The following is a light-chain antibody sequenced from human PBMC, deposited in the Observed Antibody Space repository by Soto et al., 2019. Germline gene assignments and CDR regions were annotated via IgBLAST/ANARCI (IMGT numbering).Light chain of an antibody. CDR1: QSVSSN. J-gene: IGKJ2*01. V-gene: IGKV3-15*01. CDR3: QHYNNWPPYT. CDR2: GAS. Sequence: EIVMTQSPATLSVSPGERATLSCRASQSVSSNLAWYQQKPGQAPRLLIYGASTRATGIPARFSGSGSWTEFTLTISSLQSEDFALSYCQHYNNWPPYTFGQGTKLEIK.